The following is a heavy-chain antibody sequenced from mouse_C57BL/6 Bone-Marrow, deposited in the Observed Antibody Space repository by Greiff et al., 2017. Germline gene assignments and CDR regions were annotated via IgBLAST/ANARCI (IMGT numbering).Heavy chain of an antibody. CDR2: IDPSDSYT. J-gene: IGHJ4*01. CDR1: GYTFTSYW. CDR3: ALNYFYAMDY. Sequence: QVQLQQPGAELVMPGASVKLSCKASGYTFTSYWMPWVKQRPGQGLEWIGEIDPSDSYTNYNQKFKGKSTLTVDKSSSTAYMQLSSLTSEDSAVYYCALNYFYAMDYWGQGTSVTVSS. D-gene: IGHD2-1*01. V-gene: IGHV1-69*01.